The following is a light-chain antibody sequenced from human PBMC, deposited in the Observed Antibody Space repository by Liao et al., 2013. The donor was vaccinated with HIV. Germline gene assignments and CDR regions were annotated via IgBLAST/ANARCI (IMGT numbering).Light chain of an antibody. V-gene: IGLV3-21*01. CDR3: QVWDSSSDHYV. J-gene: IGLJ1*01. CDR2: YDS. CDR1: NIGRTT. Sequence: SYELTQPPSVSVAPGKTARVTCGGNNIGRTTVHWYQQKPGQAPVLVIYYDSDRPSGIPERFSGSNSGNTATLTISRVEAGDEADYYCQVWDSSSDHYVFGTGTKVTVL.